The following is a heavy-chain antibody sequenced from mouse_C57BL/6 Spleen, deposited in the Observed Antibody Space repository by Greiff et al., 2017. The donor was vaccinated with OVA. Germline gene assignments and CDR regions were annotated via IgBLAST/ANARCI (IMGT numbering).Heavy chain of an antibody. V-gene: IGHV1-69*01. Sequence: VQLHQPGAELVMPGASVKLSCKASGYTFPSYWMHWVKQRPGQGLEWIGEIDPSDSYTNYNQKFKGKSTLTVDKSSSTAYMQLSSLTSEDSAVYYCARGDYYGSSYGAYWGQGTLVTVSA. J-gene: IGHJ3*01. D-gene: IGHD1-1*01. CDR3: ARGDYYGSSYGAY. CDR2: IDPSDSYT. CDR1: GYTFPSYW.